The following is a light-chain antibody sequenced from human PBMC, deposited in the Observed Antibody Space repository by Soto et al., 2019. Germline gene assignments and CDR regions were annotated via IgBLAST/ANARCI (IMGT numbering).Light chain of an antibody. CDR1: QSVRSH. CDR2: GAS. J-gene: IGKJ1*01. V-gene: IGKV3-15*01. Sequence: EVVMTQSPSTLSVSPGEGVTLSCRASQSVRSHLAWYQQKPGQPPRLLIYGASTRATGIPARFSGSGFGTEFTLTISSLQSEDFAVYYCQQYSIWRTFGQGTKVDIK. CDR3: QQYSIWRT.